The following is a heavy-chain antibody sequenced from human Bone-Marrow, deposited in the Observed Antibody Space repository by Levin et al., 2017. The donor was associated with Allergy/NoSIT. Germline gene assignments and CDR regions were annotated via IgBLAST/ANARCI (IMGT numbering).Heavy chain of an antibody. Sequence: LSLTCAASGFSFRDYYMTWIRQAPGKGLEWVSYVSRSGTYTNYADSVTGRFTISRDDAKSSLYLQMNNLRAEDTGVYFCARGVFSGDAFDIWGQGTRVVVST. CDR1: GFSFRDYY. CDR2: VSRSGTYT. CDR3: ARGVFSGDAFDI. J-gene: IGHJ3*02. V-gene: IGHV3-11*05. D-gene: IGHD3-3*02.